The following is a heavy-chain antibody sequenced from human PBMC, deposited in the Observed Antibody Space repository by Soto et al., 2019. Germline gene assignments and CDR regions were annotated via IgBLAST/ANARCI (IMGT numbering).Heavy chain of an antibody. CDR3: ARALPVAKGGFDP. CDR2: IYTAGGT. J-gene: IGHJ5*02. V-gene: IGHV3-53*01. D-gene: IGHD2-2*01. Sequence: GGSLRLSCAASGFTVSTTYMTCVRQPPGKGLECVSVIYTAGGTNYADSVKGRFIISRDNSKNTLYLQMNSLRAEDTAVYYCARALPVAKGGFDPWGQGTLVTVSS. CDR1: GFTVSTTY.